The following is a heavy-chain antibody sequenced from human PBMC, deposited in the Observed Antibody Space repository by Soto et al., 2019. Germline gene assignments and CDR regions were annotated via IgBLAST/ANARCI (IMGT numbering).Heavy chain of an antibody. CDR3: ARIYYYDSSGYFDY. CDR1: GGSISSYY. V-gene: IGHV4-59*12. D-gene: IGHD3-22*01. CDR2: IYYSGST. J-gene: IGHJ4*02. Sequence: AETLSLSCTVSGGSISSYYWSWIRQPPGKGLEWIGYIYYSGSTYYNPSLKSRVTISVDTPKNQFSLKLSSVTAADTAVYYCARIYYYDSSGYFDYWGQGTLVTVSS.